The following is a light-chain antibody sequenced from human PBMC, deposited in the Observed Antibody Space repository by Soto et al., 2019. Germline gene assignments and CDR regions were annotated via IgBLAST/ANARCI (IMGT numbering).Light chain of an antibody. CDR3: QQYNRYSLT. V-gene: IGKV1-5*03. Sequence: DIQMTQSPSTLSASAGDRVTITCRASQSISSWLAWYQQKPGKAPKLLIYKASSLESGVPSRFSGSGSGTEFTLTISSLQPDDFATYYCQQYNRYSLTFGGGTKVEIK. CDR1: QSISSW. CDR2: KAS. J-gene: IGKJ4*01.